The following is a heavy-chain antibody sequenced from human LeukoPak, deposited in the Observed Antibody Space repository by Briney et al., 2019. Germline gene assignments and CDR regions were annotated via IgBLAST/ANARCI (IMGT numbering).Heavy chain of an antibody. J-gene: IGHJ4*02. CDR1: GGSISSYY. CDR3: ARGGSYYGLGSYPDY. CDR2: IYYSGST. D-gene: IGHD3-10*01. Sequence: SETLSLTCTVSGGSISSYYWSWIRQPPGKGLEWIGYIYYSGSTNYNPSLKSRVTISVDTSKNQFSLKLSSVTAADTAVYYCARGGSYYGLGSYPDYWGQGTLVTVSS. V-gene: IGHV4-59*01.